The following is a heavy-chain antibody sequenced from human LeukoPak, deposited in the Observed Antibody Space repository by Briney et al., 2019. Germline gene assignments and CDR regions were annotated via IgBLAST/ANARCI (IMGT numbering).Heavy chain of an antibody. Sequence: GGSLRLSCAASGFTFSDYAMTCVRQAPGKGLDWVSVISASGDNTYYADSVKGRFTISRDNSKNTLYLQMSSLRAEDTAVYYCANDLRSFDYWGQGTPVTVSS. CDR1: GFTFSDYA. CDR3: ANDLRSFDY. V-gene: IGHV3-23*01. J-gene: IGHJ4*02. CDR2: ISASGDNT.